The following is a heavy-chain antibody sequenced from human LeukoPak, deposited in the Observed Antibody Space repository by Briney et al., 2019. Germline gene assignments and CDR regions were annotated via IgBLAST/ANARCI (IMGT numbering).Heavy chain of an antibody. CDR1: GFTFSGSD. D-gene: IGHD4-17*01. V-gene: IGHV3-73*01. J-gene: IGHJ4*02. Sequence: GGSLRLSCAASGFTFSGSDIHWVRQASGKGPEWVGRIRSKANNYATAYAASVTGRITISRDDSKNAAYLQMNSLKTEDTAIYYCTRLDLGRDYGFDYWGQGTLVTVSS. CDR2: IRSKANNYAT. CDR3: TRLDLGRDYGFDY.